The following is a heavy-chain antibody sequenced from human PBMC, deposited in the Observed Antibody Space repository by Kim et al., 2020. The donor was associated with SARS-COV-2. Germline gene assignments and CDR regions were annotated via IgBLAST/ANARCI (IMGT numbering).Heavy chain of an antibody. V-gene: IGHV3-53*01. J-gene: IGHJ3*02. Sequence: KGRFTISRDNSKNTLYLQMNSLRAEDTAVYYCASSDDSSGYYYGTDAFDIWGQGTMVTVSS. D-gene: IGHD3-22*01. CDR3: ASSDDSSGYYYGTDAFDI.